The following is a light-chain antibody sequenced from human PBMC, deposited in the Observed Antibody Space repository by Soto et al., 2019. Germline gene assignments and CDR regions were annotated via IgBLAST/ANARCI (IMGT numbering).Light chain of an antibody. V-gene: IGLV1-44*01. J-gene: IGLJ3*02. CDR3: AAWDDSLKGGV. CDR1: SSNIGSET. Sequence: QSVLTQPPSASGTPGQRVTISCSGSSSNIGSETVNWYQQVPGTAPKLLIYANNHRPSGVPDRFSVSKSGTSASLAIGGLQSEDEADYYCAAWDDSLKGGVFGGGTKLTVL. CDR2: ANN.